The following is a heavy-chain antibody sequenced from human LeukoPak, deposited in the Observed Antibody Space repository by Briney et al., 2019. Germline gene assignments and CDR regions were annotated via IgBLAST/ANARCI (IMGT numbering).Heavy chain of an antibody. D-gene: IGHD3-3*01. J-gene: IGHJ4*02. CDR1: GGSLSSYY. V-gene: IGHV4-59*01. Sequence: SETLSLTCTVSGGSLSSYYWSWIRQPPGKGLEWIGYIYYSGSTNYNPSLKSRVTISVDKSKNQFSLKLSSVTAADTAVYYCGRAALGVVYLFDYWGQGTLVTVSS. CDR3: GRAALGVVYLFDY. CDR2: IYYSGST.